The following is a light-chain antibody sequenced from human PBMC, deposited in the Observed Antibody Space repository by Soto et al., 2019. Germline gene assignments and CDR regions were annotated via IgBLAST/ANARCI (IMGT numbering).Light chain of an antibody. J-gene: IGLJ1*01. Sequence: QSVLTQPPSVSGAPGQRVTISCTGSSSNIGAGYDVHWYQQLPGTAPKLLIYGNSNRPSGVPDRFSGSNSENTATLTISGTQAMDEADYYCQAWDGSSYVFGPGTKLTVL. CDR3: QAWDGSSYV. V-gene: IGLV1-40*01. CDR1: SSNIGAGYD. CDR2: GNS.